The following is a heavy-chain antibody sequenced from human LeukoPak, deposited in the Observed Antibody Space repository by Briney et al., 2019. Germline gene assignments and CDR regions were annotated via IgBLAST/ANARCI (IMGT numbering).Heavy chain of an antibody. Sequence: SETLSLTCTVSGGSISSYYWSWIRQPPGQGLEWIGYIYYSGSTNYNPSLKSRVTISVDTSKNQFSLKLSSVTAADTAVYYCARDGPPGVVAATDAFDIWGQGTMVTVSS. J-gene: IGHJ3*02. CDR2: IYYSGST. V-gene: IGHV4-59*01. D-gene: IGHD2-15*01. CDR3: ARDGPPGVVAATDAFDI. CDR1: GGSISSYY.